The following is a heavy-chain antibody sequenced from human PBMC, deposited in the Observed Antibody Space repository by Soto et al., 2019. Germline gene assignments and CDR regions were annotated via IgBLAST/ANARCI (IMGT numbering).Heavy chain of an antibody. Sequence: GGSLRLSCAASGVTFSGYEMNWVRQAPGKGLEWVSYISSSGGTIYSADSVKGRFTISRDNAKNSLYLQMDSLRVEDTAVYYCAREPYYYDSSGYPGYFDYWGQGTLVTVSS. CDR1: GVTFSGYE. CDR3: AREPYYYDSSGYPGYFDY. CDR2: ISSSGGTI. J-gene: IGHJ4*02. V-gene: IGHV3-48*03. D-gene: IGHD3-22*01.